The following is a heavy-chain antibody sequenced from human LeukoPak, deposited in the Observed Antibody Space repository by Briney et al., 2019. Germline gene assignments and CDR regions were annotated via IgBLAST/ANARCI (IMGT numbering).Heavy chain of an antibody. CDR2: ISYSGST. Sequence: PSETLSLTCTVSGGSISSSRYYWGWIRQPPGKGLEWIGSISYSGSTYYNPSLKSRVTISVDTSKDQFSLKLSSVTAADTAVYYCARDVAVAGVDAFDIWGQGTMVTVSS. V-gene: IGHV4-39*07. D-gene: IGHD6-19*01. CDR3: ARDVAVAGVDAFDI. J-gene: IGHJ3*02. CDR1: GGSISSSRYY.